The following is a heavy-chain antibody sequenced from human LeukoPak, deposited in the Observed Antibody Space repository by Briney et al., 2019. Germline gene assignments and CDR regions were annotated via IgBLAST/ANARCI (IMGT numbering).Heavy chain of an antibody. V-gene: IGHV4-34*01. CDR3: ARGSRNDYVWGSYRYYVIDI. Sequence: PSETLSLTCAVYGGSFSGYYWSWIRQPPGKGLEWIGEINHSGSTNYNPSLKSRVTISVDTSKNQFSLKLSSVTAADTAVYYCARGSRNDYVWGSYRYYVIDIWGQGTMVTVSS. D-gene: IGHD3-16*02. CDR1: GGSFSGYY. CDR2: INHSGST. J-gene: IGHJ3*02.